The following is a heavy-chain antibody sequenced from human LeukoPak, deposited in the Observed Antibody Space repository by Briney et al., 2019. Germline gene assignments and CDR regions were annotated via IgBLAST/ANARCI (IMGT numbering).Heavy chain of an antibody. Sequence: GGSLRLSCAASGFTFSSYAMHWVRRAPGKGLEWVAVISYDGSNKYYADSVKGRFTISRDNSKNTLYLQMNSLRAEDTAVYYCASNIVVVQGAFDIWGQGTMVTVSS. CDR1: GFTFSSYA. CDR2: ISYDGSNK. CDR3: ASNIVVVQGAFDI. D-gene: IGHD2-2*01. V-gene: IGHV3-30-3*01. J-gene: IGHJ3*02.